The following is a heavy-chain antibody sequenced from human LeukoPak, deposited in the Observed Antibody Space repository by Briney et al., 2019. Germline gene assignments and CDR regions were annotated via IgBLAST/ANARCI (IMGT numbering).Heavy chain of an antibody. CDR2: MNPNSGNT. CDR3: ARRAYYCTNGVCHPRYYYYMDV. D-gene: IGHD2-8*01. V-gene: IGHV1-8*03. Sequence: GASVKVSCKASGYTFTSYDINWVRQATRQGLEWMGWMNPNSGNTGYAQKFQGRVTITRNTSISTAYMELSSLRSEDTAVYYCARRAYYCTNGVCHPRYYYYMDVWGKGTTVTVSS. J-gene: IGHJ6*03. CDR1: GYTFTSYD.